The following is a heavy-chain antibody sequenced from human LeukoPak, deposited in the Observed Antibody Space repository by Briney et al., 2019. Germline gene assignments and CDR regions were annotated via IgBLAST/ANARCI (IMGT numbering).Heavy chain of an antibody. J-gene: IGHJ4*02. CDR3: ASGYCTNGVCSPGGY. D-gene: IGHD2-8*01. CDR1: GFTFSSYS. CDR2: ISSSSSYI. V-gene: IGHV3-21*01. Sequence: GGSLRLSCATSGFTFSSYSMNWVREAPGKGLEWVSFISSSSSYIYYADSVKGRFTISRDNAKNSLYLQMNSLRAEDTAVYYCASGYCTNGVCSPGGYWGQGTLVTVSS.